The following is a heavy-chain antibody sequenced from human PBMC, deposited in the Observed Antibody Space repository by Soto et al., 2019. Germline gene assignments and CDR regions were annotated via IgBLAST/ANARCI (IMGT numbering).Heavy chain of an antibody. D-gene: IGHD1-1*01. Sequence: EVQLLESGGGSVQPGGSLRLSCVSSGFTFNNYAMHWVRRPPGKGLEWVSSISHSGGTTYYADSVKGRFAIARDSLLNTQYLQMNSLRAEDTAVYYCAKGRGQNWNLDYWGHGTLVTVSP. V-gene: IGHV3-23*01. CDR2: ISHSGGTT. CDR1: GFTFNNYA. J-gene: IGHJ4*01. CDR3: AKGRGQNWNLDY.